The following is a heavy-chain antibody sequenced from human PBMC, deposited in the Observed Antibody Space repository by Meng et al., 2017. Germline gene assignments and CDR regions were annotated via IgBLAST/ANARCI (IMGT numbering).Heavy chain of an antibody. V-gene: IGHV4-39*07. CDR3: ARGPFYGYVWGSYRYGLDY. CDR1: GGSISSSSYY. Sequence: SETLSLTCTVSGGSISSSSYYWGWIRQPPGKGLEWIGSIYYSGSTYYNPFLKSRVTISVDTSKNQFSLKLSSVTAADTAVYYCARGPFYGYVWGSYRYGLDYWGQGTLVTVSS. J-gene: IGHJ4*02. D-gene: IGHD3-16*02. CDR2: IYYSGST.